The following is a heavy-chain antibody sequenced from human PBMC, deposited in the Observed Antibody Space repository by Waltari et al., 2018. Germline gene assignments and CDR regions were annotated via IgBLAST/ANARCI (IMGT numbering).Heavy chain of an antibody. CDR1: GWSFSGYY. Sequence: QVQLQQWGAGLLKPSETLSLTCAVYGWSFSGYYWSWIRHPPGKGLEWIGEINHSGSTNYNPSLKSRVTISVDTSKNQFSLKLSSVTAADTAVYYCARGYARIAAAGQAFDIWGQGTMVTVSS. J-gene: IGHJ3*02. V-gene: IGHV4-34*01. D-gene: IGHD6-13*01. CDR3: ARGYARIAAAGQAFDI. CDR2: INHSGST.